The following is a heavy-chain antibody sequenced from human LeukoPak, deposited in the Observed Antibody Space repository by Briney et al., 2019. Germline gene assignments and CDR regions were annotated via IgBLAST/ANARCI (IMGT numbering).Heavy chain of an antibody. CDR1: GYTFTSYY. J-gene: IGHJ6*03. Sequence: ASVKVSFKASGYTFTSYYMHWVRQAPGQGLEWMGIINPGGGSTTYAQKFQGRVTMTRDMSTNTVYMELNSLRSEDAAVYYCARDSDSGSSSHYYYMDVWGKGTTVTVSS. CDR2: INPGGGST. V-gene: IGHV1-46*01. CDR3: ARDSDSGSSSHYYYMDV. D-gene: IGHD1-26*01.